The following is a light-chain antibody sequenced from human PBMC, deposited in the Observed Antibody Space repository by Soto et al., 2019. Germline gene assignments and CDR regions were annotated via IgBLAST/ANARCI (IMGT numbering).Light chain of an antibody. CDR2: GIS. V-gene: IGKV3-20*01. J-gene: IGKJ1*01. CDR1: QTVDRNY. Sequence: EIVLTQSPGILSLSPGEGATLSCRASQTVDRNYFAWYQQKPGQAPRLLIYGISSRATGIPDRFRGSGSGTDFTLTISRLEPEDFAVYYCQQYNDWPPWTFGQGTKVDIK. CDR3: QQYNDWPPWT.